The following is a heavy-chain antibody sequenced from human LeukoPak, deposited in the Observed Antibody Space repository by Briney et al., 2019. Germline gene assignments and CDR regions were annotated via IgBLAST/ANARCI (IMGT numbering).Heavy chain of an antibody. CDR1: GYTFTSYY. V-gene: IGHV1-46*01. CDR3: ARGGAMVRGDPFDY. D-gene: IGHD3-10*01. Sequence: ASVKVSCKASGYTFTSYYMHWVRQAPGQGLEWMGIINPSGGSTSYAQKFQGRVTMTRDTSISTAYMELSRLRSDDTAVYYCARGGAMVRGDPFDYWGQGTLVTVSS. CDR2: INPSGGST. J-gene: IGHJ4*02.